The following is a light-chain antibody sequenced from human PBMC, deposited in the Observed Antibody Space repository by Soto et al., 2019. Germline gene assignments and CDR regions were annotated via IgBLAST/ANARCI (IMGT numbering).Light chain of an antibody. CDR2: DID. CDR3: LLSYSGARGI. J-gene: IGLJ1*01. Sequence: QAVVTQEPSLTVSPGGTVTLTCGSSTGAVTSGHYPYWFQQKPGQAPKTLIFDIDHKHSWTPARFSGSLLGGKAALTLSGAQPEDEAEYYCLLSYSGARGIFGPGTKLTVL. CDR1: TGAVTSGHY. V-gene: IGLV7-46*01.